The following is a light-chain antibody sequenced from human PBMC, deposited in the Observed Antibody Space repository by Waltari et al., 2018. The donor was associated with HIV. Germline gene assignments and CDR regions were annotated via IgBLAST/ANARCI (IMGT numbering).Light chain of an antibody. J-gene: IGLJ3*02. CDR3: NSYTKNNTWV. CDR1: SSDVGGYNY. CDR2: EVS. Sequence: QSALTQPASVSGSPGQSITISCTGTSSDVGGYNYVSWYQQYPGKAPNLLIYEVSNRPSGVSNRFSGSKSVSTASLTISGLQAEDEADYYCNSYTKNNTWVFGGGTKLTVL. V-gene: IGLV2-14*01.